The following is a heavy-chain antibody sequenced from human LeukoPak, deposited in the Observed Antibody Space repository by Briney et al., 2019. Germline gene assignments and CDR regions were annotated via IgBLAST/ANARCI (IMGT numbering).Heavy chain of an antibody. CDR2: INTNTGNP. CDR1: GYTFTSYL. D-gene: IGHD3-22*01. V-gene: IGHV7-4-1*02. CDR3: ARLVVPDAFDI. Sequence: ASVKVSCKASGYTFTSYLMNWARQAPGQGLEWMGWINTNTGNPTYVQGFIGRFVFSLDTSVSTAYLQISSLKAEDTAVYYCARLVVPDAFDIWGQGTMVTVSS. J-gene: IGHJ3*02.